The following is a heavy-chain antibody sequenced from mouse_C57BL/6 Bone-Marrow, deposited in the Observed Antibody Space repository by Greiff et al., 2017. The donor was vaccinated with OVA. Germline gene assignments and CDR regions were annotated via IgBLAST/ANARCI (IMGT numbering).Heavy chain of an antibody. J-gene: IGHJ4*01. CDR2: SRNKANDYTT. CDR3: ARDADGMDY. CDR1: GFTFSDFY. Sequence: EVKLVESGGGLVQSGRSLRLSCATSGFTFSDFYMEWVRQAPGKGLEWIAASRNKANDYTTEYSASVKGRFIVSRDTSQSILYLQMNDLRAEDTAIYYCARDADGMDYWGQGTSVTVSS. D-gene: IGHD2-3*01. V-gene: IGHV7-1*01.